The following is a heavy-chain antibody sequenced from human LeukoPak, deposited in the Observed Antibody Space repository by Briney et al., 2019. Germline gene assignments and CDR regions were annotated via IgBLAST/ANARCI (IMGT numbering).Heavy chain of an antibody. CDR3: ARDRYYDCSGLPGGYFDY. J-gene: IGHJ4*02. CDR1: GGTFSSYT. V-gene: IGHV1-69*04. CDR2: IIPILGIA. Sequence: GSSVKVSCTASGGTFSSYTISWVRQAPGQGLEWMGRIIPILGIANYAQKFQGRVTITADKSTSTAYMELSSLRSEDTAVYYCARDRYYDCSGLPGGYFDYWGQGTLVTVSS. D-gene: IGHD3-22*01.